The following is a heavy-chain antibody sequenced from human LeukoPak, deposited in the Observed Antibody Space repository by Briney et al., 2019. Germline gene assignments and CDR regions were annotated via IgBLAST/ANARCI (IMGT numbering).Heavy chain of an antibody. J-gene: IGHJ3*02. Sequence: SETLSLTCTVSGGSISSSSYYWGWIRQPPGKGLEWIGSIYYSGSTYYNPSLKSRVTISVDTSKNQFSLKLSSVTAADTAVYYCAREYSSSSYLTPGYGSGSYYTGFLPFDIWGQGTMVTVSS. CDR2: IYYSGST. D-gene: IGHD3-10*01. V-gene: IGHV4-39*07. CDR1: GGSISSSSYY. CDR3: AREYSSSSYLTPGYGSGSYYTGFLPFDI.